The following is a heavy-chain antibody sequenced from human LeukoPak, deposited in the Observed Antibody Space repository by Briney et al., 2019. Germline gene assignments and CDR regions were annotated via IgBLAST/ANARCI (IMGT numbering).Heavy chain of an antibody. Sequence: GGSLRLSCAASGFTFSSYSMNWVRQAPGKGLEWVSYISSSSSTIYYADSVKGRFTISRDNSKNTLYLQMNSLRAEDTAVYYCARDSHSLDYWGQGTLVTVSS. CDR3: ARDSHSLDY. CDR2: ISSSSSTI. V-gene: IGHV3-48*01. J-gene: IGHJ4*02. CDR1: GFTFSSYS. D-gene: IGHD5-18*01.